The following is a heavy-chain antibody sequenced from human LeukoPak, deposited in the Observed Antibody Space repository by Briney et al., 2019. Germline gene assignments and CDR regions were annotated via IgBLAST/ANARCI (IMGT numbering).Heavy chain of an antibody. V-gene: IGHV4-59*01. CDR3: ARVTGYMVEDYFDY. CDR1: GGSISTYY. CDR2: IYYSGST. D-gene: IGHD6-13*01. J-gene: IGHJ4*02. Sequence: SETLSLTCTVSGGSISTYYWSWIRQPPGKGLEWIGYIYYSGSTNYNPSLKSRVTISVDTSKNQFSLRLSSVTAADTALYYCARVTGYMVEDYFDYWGQGTLVTVSS.